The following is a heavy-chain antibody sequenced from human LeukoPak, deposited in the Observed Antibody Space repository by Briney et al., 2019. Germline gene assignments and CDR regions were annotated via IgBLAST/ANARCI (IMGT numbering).Heavy chain of an antibody. Sequence: GRSLRLSCAASGFTFSSYWMSWVRQAPGKGLEWVANIKQDGSEKYYVDSVKGRFTISRDNAKNSLYLQMNSLRAEDTAVYYCARANIVATGKTFDYWGQGTLVTVSS. CDR2: IKQDGSEK. D-gene: IGHD5-12*01. CDR3: ARANIVATGKTFDY. V-gene: IGHV3-7*01. CDR1: GFTFSSYW. J-gene: IGHJ4*02.